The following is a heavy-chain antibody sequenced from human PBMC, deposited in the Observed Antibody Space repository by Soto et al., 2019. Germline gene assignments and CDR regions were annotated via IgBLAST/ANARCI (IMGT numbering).Heavy chain of an antibody. V-gene: IGHV3-74*03. CDR1: GFTFSNYW. J-gene: IGHJ4*02. D-gene: IGHD3-22*01. Sequence: EVQLVESGGGLVQPGESLRLSCAVSGFTFSNYWMHWVRQAPGKGLVWVSRINTDGSSTTYADSVKGRFTISRDNDKNTLYLQMNSLRAEDTAVYYCERLAYGYNSAAEYWGQGTLVTVSS. CDR2: INTDGSST. CDR3: ERLAYGYNSAAEY.